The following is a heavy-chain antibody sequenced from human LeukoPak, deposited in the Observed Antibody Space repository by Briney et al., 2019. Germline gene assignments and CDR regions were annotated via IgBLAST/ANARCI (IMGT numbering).Heavy chain of an antibody. Sequence: ASVKVSCKASGYTFTSYGISWVRQAPGQGLEWRGWISAYNGNTNYAQKLQGRVTMTTDTSTSTAYMELRSLRSDDTAVYHCARYYDSSGYYYTPFDDWGQGTLVTV. D-gene: IGHD3-22*01. CDR3: ARYYDSSGYYYTPFDD. J-gene: IGHJ4*02. CDR1: GYTFTSYG. V-gene: IGHV1-18*01. CDR2: ISAYNGNT.